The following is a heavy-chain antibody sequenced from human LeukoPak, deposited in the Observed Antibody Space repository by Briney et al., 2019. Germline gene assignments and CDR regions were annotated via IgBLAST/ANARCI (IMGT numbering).Heavy chain of an antibody. D-gene: IGHD6-19*01. Sequence: SETLSLTCTVSGGSISSYYWSWIRQPPGKGLEWIGYIYYSGSTNYNPSLKSRVTISVDTSKNQFSLKLRSVTAADTAVYYCARSSGWYLDYYYMAVWGKGTTVTVSS. CDR2: IYYSGST. CDR3: ARSSGWYLDYYYMAV. V-gene: IGHV4-59*01. J-gene: IGHJ6*03. CDR1: GGSISSYY.